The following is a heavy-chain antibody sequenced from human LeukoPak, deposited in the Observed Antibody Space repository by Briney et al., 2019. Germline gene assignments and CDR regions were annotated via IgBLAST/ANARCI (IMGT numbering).Heavy chain of an antibody. CDR3: ARDLDSLLGYCSSTSCSDGMDV. CDR2: ISSTSSTI. J-gene: IGHJ6*02. D-gene: IGHD2-2*01. V-gene: IGHV3-48*02. Sequence: GGSLRLSCAASGFTFSSYSMNWVRQAPGKGLEWVSYISSTSSTIYYADSVKGRFTISRDNAKNSLYLQMNSLRDEDTAVYYCARDLDSLLGYCSSTSCSDGMDVWGQGTTVTVSS. CDR1: GFTFSSYS.